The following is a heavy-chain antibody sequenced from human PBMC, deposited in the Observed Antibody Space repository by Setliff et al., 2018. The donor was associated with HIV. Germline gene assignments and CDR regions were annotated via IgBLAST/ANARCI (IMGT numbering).Heavy chain of an antibody. Sequence: GGSLRLSCEASGFTVSSSYMAWVRQAPGKGLEWVSTIYSDGSTYHRDSVKGRFTISRDNSKNTLYLQMNSLRAEDTAVYYCAKVESYYDSSGPDYWGQGTLVTVSS. CDR3: AKVESYYDSSGPDY. D-gene: IGHD3-22*01. CDR2: IYSDGST. J-gene: IGHJ4*02. CDR1: GFTVSSSY. V-gene: IGHV3-66*02.